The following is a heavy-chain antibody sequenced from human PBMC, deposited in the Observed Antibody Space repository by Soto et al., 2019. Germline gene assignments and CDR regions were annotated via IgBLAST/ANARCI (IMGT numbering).Heavy chain of an antibody. J-gene: IGHJ4*02. Sequence: QLQLQESGPGLVKPSETLSLTCTVSGGSINSNTYSWAWIRQPPEKGLEWIGTIYYSGSTYYNPSLKSRVTISVDTSTNEFSLKLSSVTAADTAVFYCARRGLGNFFDYWGQGALVTVSS. V-gene: IGHV4-39*01. D-gene: IGHD6-19*01. CDR3: ARRGLGNFFDY. CDR1: GGSINSNTYS. CDR2: IYYSGST.